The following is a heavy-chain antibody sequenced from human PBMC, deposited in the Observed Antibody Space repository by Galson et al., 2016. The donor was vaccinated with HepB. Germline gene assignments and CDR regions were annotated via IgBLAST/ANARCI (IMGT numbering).Heavy chain of an antibody. V-gene: IGHV3-48*02. CDR1: GFTFSSYN. CDR3: ARDWGNGWHP. CDR2: ISSSSSTI. J-gene: IGHJ5*02. D-gene: IGHD6-19*01. Sequence: SLRLSCAASGFTFSSYNMNWVRQAPGKGLEWISYISSSSSTIDYADSVKGRFIISRDNAKNSLYLQMNSLRDEDTAVYFCARDWGNGWHPWGQGTLVTVSS.